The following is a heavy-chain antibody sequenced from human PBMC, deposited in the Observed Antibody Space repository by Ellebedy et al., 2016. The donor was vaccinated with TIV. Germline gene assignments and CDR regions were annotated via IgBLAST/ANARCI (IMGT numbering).Heavy chain of an antibody. CDR2: IYSSGST. J-gene: IGHJ1*01. V-gene: IGHV4-4*08. CDR3: ARRVKLTSAFQH. CDR1: GGSISTYS. D-gene: IGHD1-1*01. Sequence: SETLSLTCTVPGGSISTYSWSWIRHPPGKGLEWIGYIYSSGSTTYNPSLNSRVTISVDTSQNQFSLKLSSVTAADTAVYYCARRVKLTSAFQHWGQGTLVTVSS.